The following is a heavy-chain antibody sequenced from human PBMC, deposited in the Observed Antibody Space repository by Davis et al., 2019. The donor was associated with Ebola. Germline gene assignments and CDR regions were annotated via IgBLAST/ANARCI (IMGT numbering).Heavy chain of an antibody. CDR2: IKKDGSEK. Sequence: PSETLSLTCAVYGGSFSGYYWTWIRQFPGKGLEWMANIKKDGSEKYYVDSVRGRFTISRDNAKNSLYLQLNSLRAEDTAVYYCARDMQSGPGLDYWGQGTLVTVSS. CDR1: GGSFSGYY. J-gene: IGHJ4*02. D-gene: IGHD2-2*01. V-gene: IGHV3-7*01. CDR3: ARDMQSGPGLDY.